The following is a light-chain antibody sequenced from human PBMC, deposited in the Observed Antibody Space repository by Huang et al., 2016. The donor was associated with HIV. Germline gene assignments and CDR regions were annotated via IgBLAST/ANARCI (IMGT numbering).Light chain of an antibody. CDR3: QQYYSTPYT. CDR1: QSILYTSKNKNY. J-gene: IGKJ2*01. Sequence: DIVMTQSPDSLAVSLGERATINCKSSQSILYTSKNKNYLTWYQQKPRQPPKLLIYWASTRESGVPDRFSGSGSGTDFTLTINSLQAEDVAVYYCQQYYSTPYTFGQGTKLEIK. CDR2: WAS. V-gene: IGKV4-1*01.